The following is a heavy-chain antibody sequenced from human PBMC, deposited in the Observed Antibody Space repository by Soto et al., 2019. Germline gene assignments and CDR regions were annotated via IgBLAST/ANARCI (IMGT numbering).Heavy chain of an antibody. Sequence: XSVKVSCKATVYTFTTYGSNVGRQATGQGPEWKGWMNPNSGNTGYSQKFQGRVTMTMNTSISTAYMELSSLRSEDTAVYYCARERGDDWGQGALVTASS. CDR1: VYTFTTYG. D-gene: IGHD2-21*02. CDR3: ARERGDD. J-gene: IGHJ1*01. V-gene: IGHV1-8*01. CDR2: MNPNSGNT.